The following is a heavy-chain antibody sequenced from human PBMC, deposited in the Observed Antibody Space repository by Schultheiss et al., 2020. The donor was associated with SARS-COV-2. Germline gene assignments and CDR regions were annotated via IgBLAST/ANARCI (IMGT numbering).Heavy chain of an antibody. CDR1: GGSFSGYY. CDR3: ARAPRAYYYYYMDV. Sequence: SETLSLTCAVYGGSFSGYYWSWIRQPPGKGLEWIGEINHSGSTYYNPSLKSRVTISVDTSKNQFSLKLSSVTAADTAVYYCARAPRAYYYYYMDVWGKGTTVTVSS. CDR2: INHSGST. V-gene: IGHV4-34*01. J-gene: IGHJ6*03.